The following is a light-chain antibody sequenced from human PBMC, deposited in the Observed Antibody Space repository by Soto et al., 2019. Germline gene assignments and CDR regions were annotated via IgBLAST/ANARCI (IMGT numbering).Light chain of an antibody. CDR1: QGISSF. CDR3: QQLNSYPIT. J-gene: IGKJ5*01. V-gene: IGKV1-9*01. CDR2: AAP. Sequence: IQLTQSPSSLSASVGDSVTITCRASQGISSFLAWYQQKPGKAPKLLIYAAPTLQSGVPSRFSGSGSGTDFTLAFSSLQPEDFATYFCQQLNSYPITFGQGTRLEIE.